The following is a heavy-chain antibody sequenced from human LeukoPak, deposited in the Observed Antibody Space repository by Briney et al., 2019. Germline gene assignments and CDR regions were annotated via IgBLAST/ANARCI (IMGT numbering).Heavy chain of an antibody. J-gene: IGHJ4*02. CDR1: GFPFGSYV. V-gene: IGHV3-48*02. D-gene: IGHD3-9*01. CDR3: ARDYDWAFDF. CDR2: INHNAEAI. Sequence: GGSLRLSCAASGFPFGSYVMSWVRQAPGKGLEWIAYINHNAEAIYYPDFVKGRFIISRDNAKKSLFLQMNDLRDEDTAVYYCARDYDWAFDFWGQGTRVTVPS.